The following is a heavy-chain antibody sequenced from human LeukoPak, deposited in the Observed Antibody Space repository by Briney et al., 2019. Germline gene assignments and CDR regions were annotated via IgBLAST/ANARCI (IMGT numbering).Heavy chain of an antibody. D-gene: IGHD3-16*01. CDR2: INQDGSEK. CDR1: GFRFGGFW. V-gene: IGHV3-7*01. J-gene: IGHJ3*02. CDR3: TRDVREAYDI. Sequence: GGSLRLSCEASGFRFGGFWMNWVRQAPGKGPERVANINQDGSEKLYVDSVKGRFTISRDNAKNSLYLQMNSLRVEDTAVYYCTRDVREAYDIWGHGTMVSVSS.